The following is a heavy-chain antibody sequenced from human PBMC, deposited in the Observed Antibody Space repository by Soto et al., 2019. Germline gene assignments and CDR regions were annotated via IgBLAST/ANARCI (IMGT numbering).Heavy chain of an antibody. CDR3: GKVLVGATGHTDSDS. CDR2: IDYNGVT. CDR1: GGSIYRSGYY. D-gene: IGHD2-15*01. J-gene: IGHJ4*02. V-gene: IGHV4-39*01. Sequence: SETLSLPCTVSGGSIYRSGYYWGWIRQPPGGGLECLGNIDYNGVTYSNPSLMSRVTISRDPSKNQFSLKLTSVTAADTALYYCGKVLVGATGHTDSDSWGPGTLVTVSS.